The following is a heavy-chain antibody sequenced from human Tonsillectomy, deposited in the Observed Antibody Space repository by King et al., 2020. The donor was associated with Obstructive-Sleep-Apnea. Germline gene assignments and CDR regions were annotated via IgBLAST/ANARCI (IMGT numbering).Heavy chain of an antibody. CDR1: GYTFTSHY. CDR2: INPSGGST. Sequence: QLVQSGAEVKKPGASVKVSCKASGYTFTSHYMHWVRQAPGQGLEWMGIINPSGGSTSYTEKFQGRVTMTRDTSTSTVSMELSSLRSEDTAVYYCAREGGGGISVPDYYFDYWGQGTLVTVSS. V-gene: IGHV1-46*03. J-gene: IGHJ4*02. D-gene: IGHD6-19*01. CDR3: AREGGGGISVPDYYFDY.